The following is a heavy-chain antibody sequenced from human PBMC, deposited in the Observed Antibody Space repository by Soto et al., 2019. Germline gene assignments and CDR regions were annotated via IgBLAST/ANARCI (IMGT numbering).Heavy chain of an antibody. Sequence: PSETLSLTCTVSGGSISSGGFYWRWIRQHPGQGLEWIGYISYSGSTYYNPSLKSQLSISVDTSKNQFSLKLSSVTAADTAVYYCARIGYYDNSGSDYWGQGTLVTVSP. D-gene: IGHD3-22*01. CDR3: ARIGYYDNSGSDY. V-gene: IGHV4-31*01. CDR1: GGSISSGGFY. J-gene: IGHJ4*02. CDR2: ISYSGST.